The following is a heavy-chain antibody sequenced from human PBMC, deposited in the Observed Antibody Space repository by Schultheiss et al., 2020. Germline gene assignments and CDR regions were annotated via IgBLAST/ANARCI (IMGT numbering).Heavy chain of an antibody. CDR3: ARELRITMVRGVIGYYYYGMDV. CDR2: ISYDGSNK. J-gene: IGHJ6*04. D-gene: IGHD3-10*01. V-gene: IGHV3-30*04. Sequence: GGSLRLSCAASGFTFSSYAMHWVRQAPGKGLEWVAVISYDGSNKYYADSVKGRFTISRDNSKNTLYLQMNSLRAEDTAVYYCARELRITMVRGVIGYYYYGMDVWGKGTTVTVSS. CDR1: GFTFSSYA.